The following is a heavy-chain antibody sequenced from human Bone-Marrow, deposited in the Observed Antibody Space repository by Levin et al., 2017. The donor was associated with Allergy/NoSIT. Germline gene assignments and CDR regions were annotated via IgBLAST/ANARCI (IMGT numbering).Heavy chain of an antibody. J-gene: IGHJ4*02. D-gene: IGHD6-13*01. V-gene: IGHV3-23*01. CDR3: AKRYTSSWSFGY. CDR2: INGSGSST. CDR1: GFTFSNSA. Sequence: GESLKISCAVSGFTFSNSAMTWVRQAPGKGLEWVSDINGSGSSTYYAYSVKGRFTISTDNSKNTLYLQMSSLRAEDTAIYYCAKRYTSSWSFGYWGQGTLVTVSS.